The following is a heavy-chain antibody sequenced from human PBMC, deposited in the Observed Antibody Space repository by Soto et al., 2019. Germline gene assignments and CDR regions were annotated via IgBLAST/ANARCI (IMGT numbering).Heavy chain of an antibody. D-gene: IGHD2-15*01. J-gene: IGHJ6*02. CDR1: GFTVSGNY. Sequence: EVHLVETGGGLIQPGGSLRLSCAASGFTVSGNYMTWVRQTPGEGLEWVSVIYSDGRTFYADSVKGRFTISRDNSKNTLYLQMNTLGAEDTAVYYCARNIQYCSAGTCSPCAMDVWGQGTTVIVSS. CDR2: IYSDGRT. CDR3: ARNIQYCSAGTCSPCAMDV. V-gene: IGHV3-53*02.